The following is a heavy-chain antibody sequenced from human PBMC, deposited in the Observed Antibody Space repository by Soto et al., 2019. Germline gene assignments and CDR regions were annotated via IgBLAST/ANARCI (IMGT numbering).Heavy chain of an antibody. D-gene: IGHD5-18*01. CDR3: ARAIRGFSYVVDY. J-gene: IGHJ4*02. CDR2: ISGSGATK. Sequence: GGSLRLSCAAPGFTFSSYEMNWVRQAPGKGLEWVSYISGSGATKYYADSVKGRFTISRDNARNSLYLQMSSLSDEDTAVYYCARAIRGFSYVVDYWGQGTLVTVSS. CDR1: GFTFSSYE. V-gene: IGHV3-48*03.